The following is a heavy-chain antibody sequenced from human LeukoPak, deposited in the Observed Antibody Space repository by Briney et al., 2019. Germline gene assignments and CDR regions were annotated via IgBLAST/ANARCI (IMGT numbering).Heavy chain of an antibody. CDR2: ISGSGGST. CDR1: GFTFSCYG. D-gene: IGHD4-17*01. J-gene: IGHJ4*02. Sequence: GGSLRLSCAASGFTFSCYGMSWVRQAPGKGLEWVSTISGSGGSTYYADSVKGRFAISRDNFKTTLYLQMNSLRAEDSAVYYCAKDHNNRRSDVLRYFDYWGQGTLVTVST. V-gene: IGHV3-23*01. CDR3: AKDHNNRRSDVLRYFDY.